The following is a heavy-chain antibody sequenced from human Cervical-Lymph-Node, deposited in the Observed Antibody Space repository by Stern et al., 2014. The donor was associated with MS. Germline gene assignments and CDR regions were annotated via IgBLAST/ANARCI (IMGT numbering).Heavy chain of an antibody. V-gene: IGHV1-69*01. CDR1: GGSFSNHL. J-gene: IGHJ4*02. CDR2: TIPIFGKA. D-gene: IGHD2/OR15-2a*01. CDR3: ARAAYSTSSYNY. Sequence: MQLVESGAEVKKPGSSVKVSCKTSGGSFSNHLISWVRQAPGQGLEWMGGTIPIFGKAIYAQKFQGRVTITADESTRAAYMELNSLRSEDTAVYFCARAAYSTSSYNYWGQGALVTVS.